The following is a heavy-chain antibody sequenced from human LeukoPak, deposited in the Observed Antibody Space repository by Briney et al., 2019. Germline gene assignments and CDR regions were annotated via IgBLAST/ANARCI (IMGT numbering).Heavy chain of an antibody. CDR1: GFTFSSYA. CDR3: ASLTYGNYYFDY. Sequence: GGSLRLSCSASGFTFSSYAMHWVRQAPGEELEYISGVTSDGGTTYHADSVKGRFTISRDNSKNTLYLQMSSLRVEDTAVYYCASLTYGNYYFDYWGQGTLVTVSS. J-gene: IGHJ4*02. D-gene: IGHD1-7*01. CDR2: VTSDGGTT. V-gene: IGHV3-64D*06.